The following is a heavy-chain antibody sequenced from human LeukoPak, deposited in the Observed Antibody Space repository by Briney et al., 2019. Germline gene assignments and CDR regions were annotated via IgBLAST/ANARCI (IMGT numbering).Heavy chain of an antibody. CDR1: GYCSSRYW. V-gene: IGHV5-51*01. Sequence: GESLKISCQGSGYCSSRYWIGWVRQMPGKGLEWMGIIYPGDSDTRYSPSFQGHVTISADKSISTAYLQWSSLKASDTAMYFCARQAYSSGHDAFDFWGQGTMVTVSS. D-gene: IGHD6-19*01. CDR2: IYPGDSDT. J-gene: IGHJ3*01. CDR3: ARQAYSSGHDAFDF.